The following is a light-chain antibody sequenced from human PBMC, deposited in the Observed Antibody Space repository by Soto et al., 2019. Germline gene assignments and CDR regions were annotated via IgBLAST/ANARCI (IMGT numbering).Light chain of an antibody. V-gene: IGLV1-44*01. CDR2: SNN. Sequence: QSVLTQPPSASGTPGQRVTISCSGSTSDIGNNAVNWYQQLPGTAPQLLIYSNNQRPSVVPDRFSGSKSGTSASLAISGLQSEDEADYYCAAWDDSLNALFGGGTKLTVL. CDR1: TSDIGNNA. CDR3: AAWDDSLNAL. J-gene: IGLJ2*01.